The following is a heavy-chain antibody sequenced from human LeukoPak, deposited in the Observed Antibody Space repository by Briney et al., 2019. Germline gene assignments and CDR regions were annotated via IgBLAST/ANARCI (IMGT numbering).Heavy chain of an antibody. V-gene: IGHV5-51*01. J-gene: IGHJ4*02. CDR2: IYPGDSDT. CDR3: ARAGYFLLAQPDYYFDY. D-gene: IGHD2/OR15-2a*01. Sequence: GESLKISCKGSGYSFTSYWIGWVRQMPGKGLEWMGIIYPGDSDTRYSPSFQGQVTISADKSISTAYLQWSSLKASDTAMYYCARAGYFLLAQPDYYFDYWGQGTLVTVSS. CDR1: GYSFTSYW.